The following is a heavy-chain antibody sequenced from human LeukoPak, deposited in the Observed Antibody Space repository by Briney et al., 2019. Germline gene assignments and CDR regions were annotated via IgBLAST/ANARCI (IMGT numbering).Heavy chain of an antibody. J-gene: IGHJ6*02. CDR2: TYYSGST. D-gene: IGHD6-19*01. CDR1: GGSVSSGSYY. CDR3: ARVACSSGCPYYYYYGMDV. V-gene: IGHV4-61*01. Sequence: SETLSLTCTVSGGSVSSGSYYWSWIRQPPGKGLEWIGYTYYSGSTNYNPSLKSRVTISVDTSKNQFSLKLSSVTAADTAVYYCARVACSSGCPYYYYYGMDVWGQGTTVTVSS.